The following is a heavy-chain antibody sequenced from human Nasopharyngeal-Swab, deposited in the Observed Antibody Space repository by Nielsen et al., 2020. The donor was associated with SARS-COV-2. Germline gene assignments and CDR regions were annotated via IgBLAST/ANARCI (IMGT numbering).Heavy chain of an antibody. J-gene: IGHJ3*02. D-gene: IGHD3-10*01. Sequence: ASVKVSCKASRYTLTCYYMHWVRQPPGQGLEWMGWINPNSGGTNYAQKFQGWVTMTRDTSISTAYMELSRLRSDDTAVYYCARARITMVRGKEEHDAFDIWGQGTMVTVSS. CDR1: RYTLTCYY. V-gene: IGHV1-2*04. CDR3: ARARITMVRGKEEHDAFDI. CDR2: INPNSGGT.